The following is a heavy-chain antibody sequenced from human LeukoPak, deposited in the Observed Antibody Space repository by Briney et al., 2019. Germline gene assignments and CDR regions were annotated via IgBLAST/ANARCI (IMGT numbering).Heavy chain of an antibody. Sequence: ASVKVSCKASGYTFTSYGISWVRQVPGQGLEWMGWISAYTGNTNYAQNLQGRVTMTTDTSTRTAYMVLRSLRSDDTAVYYCARDLIVGATLAGGHDAFDIWGQGTMVTVSS. J-gene: IGHJ3*02. D-gene: IGHD1-26*01. CDR2: ISAYTGNT. CDR3: ARDLIVGATLAGGHDAFDI. CDR1: GYTFTSYG. V-gene: IGHV1-18*01.